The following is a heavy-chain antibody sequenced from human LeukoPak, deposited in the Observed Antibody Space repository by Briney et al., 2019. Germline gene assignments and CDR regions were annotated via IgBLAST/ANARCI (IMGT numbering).Heavy chain of an antibody. CDR2: IIPIFGTA. CDR1: GGSLGSDS. D-gene: IGHD3-10*01. CDR3: ARDGTRVRGVINAFDI. V-gene: IGHV1-69*05. Sequence: ALGECSCRGCGGSLGSDSIRWVGQAPGKGLEWMGGIIPIFGTANYAQKFQGRVTITTDESTSTAYMELSSLRSEDTAVYYCARDGTRVRGVINAFDIWGQGTMVTVSS. J-gene: IGHJ3*02.